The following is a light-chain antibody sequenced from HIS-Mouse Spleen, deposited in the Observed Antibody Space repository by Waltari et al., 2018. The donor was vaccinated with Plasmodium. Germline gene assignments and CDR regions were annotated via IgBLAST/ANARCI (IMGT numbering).Light chain of an antibody. J-gene: IGLJ2*01. CDR3: SSYAGSNNLV. V-gene: IGLV2-8*01. Sequence: QSALTQPPSASGSPGQSVTISCTAPSSDVGGYNYAHWYQQHPGKAPKLMIYEVSKRPSGVPDRFSGSKSGNTASLTVSGLQAEDEADYYCSSYAGSNNLVFGGGTKLTVL. CDR2: EVS. CDR1: SSDVGGYNY.